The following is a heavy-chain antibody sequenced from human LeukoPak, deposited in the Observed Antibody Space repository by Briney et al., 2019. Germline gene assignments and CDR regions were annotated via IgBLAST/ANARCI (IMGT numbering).Heavy chain of an antibody. V-gene: IGHV4-4*07. J-gene: IGHJ5*02. CDR3: ARGPLTMTRGFDP. D-gene: IGHD4-17*01. CDR1: GGSINIYY. CDR2: IYTSGST. Sequence: SETLSLTCTVSGGSINIYYWSWIRQPAGKGLEWIGRIYTSGSTNYNPSLKARVTMSVDTSKNQFSLKLSSVTAADTAVYYCARGPLTMTRGFDPWGQGTLVTVSS.